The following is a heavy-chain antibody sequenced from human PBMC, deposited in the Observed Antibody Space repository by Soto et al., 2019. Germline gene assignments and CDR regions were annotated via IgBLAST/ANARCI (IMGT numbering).Heavy chain of an antibody. J-gene: IGHJ4*02. V-gene: IGHV1-69*13. Sequence: ASVKVSCKASGGTFSSYAISWVRQAPGQGLEWMGGIIPIFGTANYAQKFQGRVTITADESTSTAYMELSSLRSEDTAVYYCASLSSSWAALDYWGQGTLVTVSS. CDR2: IIPIFGTA. CDR3: ASLSSSWAALDY. CDR1: GGTFSSYA. D-gene: IGHD6-13*01.